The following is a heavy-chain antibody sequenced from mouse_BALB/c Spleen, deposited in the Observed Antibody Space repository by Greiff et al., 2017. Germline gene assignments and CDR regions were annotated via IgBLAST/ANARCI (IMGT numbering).Heavy chain of an antibody. CDR2: INSNGGST. CDR1: GFTFSSYG. Sequence: EVKVLESGGGLVQPGGSLKLSCAASGFTFSSYGMSWVRQTPDKRLELVATINSNGGSTYYPDSVKGRFTISRDNAKNTLYLQMSSLKSEDTAMYYCARDGYSAMDYWGQGTSVTVSS. V-gene: IGHV5-6-3*01. J-gene: IGHJ4*01. D-gene: IGHD2-2*01. CDR3: ARDGYSAMDY.